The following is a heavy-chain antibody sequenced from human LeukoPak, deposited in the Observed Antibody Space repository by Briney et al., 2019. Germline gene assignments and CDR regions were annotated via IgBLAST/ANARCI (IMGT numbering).Heavy chain of an antibody. D-gene: IGHD6-19*01. Sequence: GGSLRLSCAASGFTFSSYAMHWVRQAPGKGLEWVAVISYDGSNKYYADSVKGRFTISRDNSKNTLYLQMNSLRAEDTAVYYCAKGRGSSGWSGFDYWGQGTLVTVSS. V-gene: IGHV3-30*04. J-gene: IGHJ4*02. CDR2: ISYDGSNK. CDR3: AKGRGSSGWSGFDY. CDR1: GFTFSSYA.